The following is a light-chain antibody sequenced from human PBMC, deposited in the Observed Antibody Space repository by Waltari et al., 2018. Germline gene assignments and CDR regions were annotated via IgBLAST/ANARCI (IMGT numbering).Light chain of an antibody. V-gene: IGLV1-51*01. J-gene: IGLJ2*01. CDR1: SYNIGNSY. Sequence: QSVLTQPPSVSAAPGQKVTSPCPGSSYNIGNSYVCWYQQFPGTAPKLLIYDNNRRPSGIPDRFSGSKSGTSATLDITGLQTGDEADYYCGTWDSRLNTGVFGGGTKLTVL. CDR3: GTWDSRLNTGV. CDR2: DNN.